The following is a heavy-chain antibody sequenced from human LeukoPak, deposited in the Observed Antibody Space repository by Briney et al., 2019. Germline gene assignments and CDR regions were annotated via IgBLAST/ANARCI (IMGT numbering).Heavy chain of an antibody. CDR1: GFTVSSNY. V-gene: IGHV3-66*02. D-gene: IGHD1-26*01. Sequence: PGGSLGLSCAASGFTVSSNYMSWVRQAPGKGLEWVSVIYSGGSTYYADSVKGRFTISRDNSKNTLYLQMNSLRAEDTAVYYCARGCGSYYFYFDYWGQGTLVTVSS. CDR3: ARGCGSYYFYFDY. J-gene: IGHJ4*02. CDR2: IYSGGST.